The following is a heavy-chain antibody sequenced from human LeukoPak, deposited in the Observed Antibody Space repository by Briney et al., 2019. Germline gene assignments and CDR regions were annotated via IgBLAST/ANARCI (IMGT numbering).Heavy chain of an antibody. V-gene: IGHV4-34*01. D-gene: IGHD2-15*01. J-gene: IGHJ5*02. Sequence: SETLPLTCAVYGGSFSGYYWSWIRQPPGKGLEWIGEINHSGSTNYNPSLKSRVTIPVDTSKNQFSLKLSSVTAADTAVYYCARHRCSGGSCYPMNWFDPWGQGTLVTVSS. CDR1: GGSFSGYY. CDR3: ARHRCSGGSCYPMNWFDP. CDR2: INHSGST.